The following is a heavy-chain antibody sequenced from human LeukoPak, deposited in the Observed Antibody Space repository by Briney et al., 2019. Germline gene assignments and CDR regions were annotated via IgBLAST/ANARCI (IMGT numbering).Heavy chain of an antibody. CDR1: GYTFTGYY. J-gene: IGHJ3*02. Sequence: ASVNVSCKASGYTFTGYYMHWVRQAPGQGLEWMGIINPSGGSTSYAQKFQGRVTMTRDTSTSTVYMELSSLRSEDTAVYYCARSPGYSSGRGAFDIWGQGTMVTVSS. CDR2: INPSGGST. D-gene: IGHD6-19*01. CDR3: ARSPGYSSGRGAFDI. V-gene: IGHV1-46*01.